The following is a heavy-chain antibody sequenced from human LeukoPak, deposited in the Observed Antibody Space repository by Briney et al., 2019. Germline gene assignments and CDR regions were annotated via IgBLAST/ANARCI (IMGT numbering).Heavy chain of an antibody. J-gene: IGHJ5*02. CDR3: ARSQAPRFLEWSRGFDP. CDR1: GGSISSYY. CDR2: IYYSGST. D-gene: IGHD3-3*01. Sequence: SETLSLTCTVSGGSISSYYWSWIRQPPGKGLDWIGYIYYSGSTNYNPSLKSRVTISVDTSKNQFSLKLSSVTAADTAVYYCARSQAPRFLEWSRGFDPWGQGTLVTVSS. V-gene: IGHV4-59*01.